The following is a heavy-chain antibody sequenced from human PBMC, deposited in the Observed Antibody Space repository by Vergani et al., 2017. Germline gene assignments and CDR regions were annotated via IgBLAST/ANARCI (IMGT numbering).Heavy chain of an antibody. J-gene: IGHJ6*02. CDR1: GGTFSSYA. Sequence: QVQLVQSGAEVKKPGSSVKVSCKASGGTFSSYAISWVRQAPGQGLEWMGGIIPIFGTANYAQKFQGRVTITADKSTSTAYMELSSLRAEDTAVYYCASSGSKLRNYVSYGMDVWGQGTTVTVSS. CDR3: ASSGSKLRNYVSYGMDV. D-gene: IGHD7-27*01. CDR2: IIPIFGTA. V-gene: IGHV1-69*06.